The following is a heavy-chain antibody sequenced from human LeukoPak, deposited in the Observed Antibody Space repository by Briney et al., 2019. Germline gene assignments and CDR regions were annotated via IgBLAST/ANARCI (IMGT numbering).Heavy chain of an antibody. J-gene: IGHJ4*02. CDR2: IYYSGST. Sequence: SETLSLTCTVSGGSISSGGFYWSWIRQLPGKGLEWIGYIYYSGSTNYNPSLKSRVTISVDTSKNQFSLKLSSVTAADTAVYYCASYSYYYDSSGYFDYWGQGTLVTVSS. D-gene: IGHD3-22*01. CDR1: GGSISSGGFY. CDR3: ASYSYYYDSSGYFDY. V-gene: IGHV4-61*08.